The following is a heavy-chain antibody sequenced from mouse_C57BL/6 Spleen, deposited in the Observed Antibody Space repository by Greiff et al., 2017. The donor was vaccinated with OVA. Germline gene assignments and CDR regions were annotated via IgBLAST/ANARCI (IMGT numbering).Heavy chain of an antibody. CDR3: ARNWDEGYYVDD. Sequence: QVQLQQSGAELVKPGASVKMSCKASGYTFTSYWITWVKQRPGHGLEWIGDLYPGSGSTNYNEKFKSKATLTVDTSSSTAYMQLSSLTSEDSAGYYCARNWDEGYYVDDWGQGTTLTVSS. V-gene: IGHV1-55*01. J-gene: IGHJ2*01. CDR1: GYTFTSYW. D-gene: IGHD4-1*01. CDR2: LYPGSGST.